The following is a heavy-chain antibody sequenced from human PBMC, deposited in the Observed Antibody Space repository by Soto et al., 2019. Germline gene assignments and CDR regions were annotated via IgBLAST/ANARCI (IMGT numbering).Heavy chain of an antibody. V-gene: IGHV3-11*01. Sequence: GGSLRLSCAVSGFTFSDYYMSWIRQAPGKGLEWVSYISSSGNIIYYADSVKGRFTISRDNAKNSLYLQMNSLRAEDTAVYYCARDLGYYASDGYFDSWGQGTLVTVSS. CDR1: GFTFSDYY. CDR2: ISSSGNII. CDR3: ARDLGYYASDGYFDS. D-gene: IGHD3-22*01. J-gene: IGHJ4*02.